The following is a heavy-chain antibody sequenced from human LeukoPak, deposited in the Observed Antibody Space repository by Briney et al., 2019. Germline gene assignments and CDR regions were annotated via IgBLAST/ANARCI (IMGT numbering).Heavy chain of an antibody. CDR1: GGSFSGYY. CDR2: INHSGSP. CDR3: ARVGPPRDY. V-gene: IGHV4-34*01. Sequence: SETLSLTCAVYGGSFSGYYWSWIRQPPGKGLEWIGEINHSGSPNYNPSLKSRVTISVDTSKNQFSLKLSSVTAADTAVYYCARVGPPRDYWGQGTLVTVSS. J-gene: IGHJ4*02.